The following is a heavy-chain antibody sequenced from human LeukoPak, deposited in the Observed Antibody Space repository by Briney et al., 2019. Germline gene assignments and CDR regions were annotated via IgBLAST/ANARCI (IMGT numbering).Heavy chain of an antibody. D-gene: IGHD3-3*01. Sequence: SGTLSLTGGVSGGSVINTNWWTWVRQPPGKGLEWIGEVHLDGRTNYNPSLESRLTMSVDVSENQVSLKLTSVTAADTAVYYCAREGGFYRPLDYSGQGTLVTVSS. CDR1: GGSVINTNW. CDR3: AREGGFYRPLDY. J-gene: IGHJ4*02. V-gene: IGHV4-4*02. CDR2: VHLDGRT.